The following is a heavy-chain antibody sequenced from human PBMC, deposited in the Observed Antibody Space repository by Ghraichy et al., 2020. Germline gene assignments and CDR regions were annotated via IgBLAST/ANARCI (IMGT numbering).Heavy chain of an antibody. V-gene: IGHV3-13*01. J-gene: IGHJ6*02. D-gene: IGHD1-14*01. Sequence: LSLTCAASGFTFNRYDMHWVRQATGKGLEWVSASTAGDTHYTDSVKGRFTISREDVKNTFYLQMNSLRAGDTAVYYCTRSGQSYFHGLDVWGQGTTVTVSS. CDR1: GFTFNRYD. CDR3: TRSGQSYFHGLDV. CDR2: STAGDT.